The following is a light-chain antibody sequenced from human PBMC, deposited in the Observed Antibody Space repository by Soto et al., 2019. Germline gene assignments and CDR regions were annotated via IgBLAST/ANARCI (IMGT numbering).Light chain of an antibody. V-gene: IGLV2-14*01. CDR1: SSDVGGYNY. CDR3: SSYTSTNSWV. Sequence: QSALTQSASVSGSPGQSITISCTGTSSDVGGYNYVSWYQQHPGKAPKLMIYDVSNRPSGVSTRFSGSKSGNTASLTISGLQAEDEADYSCSSYTSTNSWVFGGGTKLTVL. CDR2: DVS. J-gene: IGLJ3*02.